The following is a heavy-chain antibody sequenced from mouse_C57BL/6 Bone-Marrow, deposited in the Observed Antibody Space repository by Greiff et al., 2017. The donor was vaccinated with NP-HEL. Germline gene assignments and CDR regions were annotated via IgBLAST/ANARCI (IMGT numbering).Heavy chain of an antibody. CDR2: INPSNGGT. V-gene: IGHV1-53*01. Sequence: QVQLQQPGTELVKPGASVKLSCKASGYTFTSYWMHWVKQRPGQGLEWIGNINPSNGGTNYNEKFKSKATLTVDKSSSTAYMQLSSLTSEDSAVYYCARESVGSSYSYWYFDVWGTGTTVTVSS. CDR3: ARESVGSSYSYWYFDV. D-gene: IGHD1-1*01. J-gene: IGHJ1*03. CDR1: GYTFTSYW.